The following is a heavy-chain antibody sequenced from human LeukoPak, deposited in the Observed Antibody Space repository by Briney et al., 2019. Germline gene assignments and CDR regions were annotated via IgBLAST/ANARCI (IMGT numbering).Heavy chain of an antibody. CDR3: ARDPPRPTYYYDSSEGVGTFDY. CDR2: INPNSGGT. V-gene: IGHV1-2*02. J-gene: IGHJ4*02. D-gene: IGHD3-22*01. Sequence: GASVKVSCKASGYTFTGYYMHWVRQAPGQGLEWMGWINPNSGGTNYAQKFQGRVTMTRDTSISTAYMELSRLRSDDTAVYYCARDPPRPTYYYDSSEGVGTFDYWGQGTLVTVSS. CDR1: GYTFTGYY.